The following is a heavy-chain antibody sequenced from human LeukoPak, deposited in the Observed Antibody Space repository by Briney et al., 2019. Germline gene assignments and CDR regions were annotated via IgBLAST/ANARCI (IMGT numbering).Heavy chain of an antibody. CDR2: INHSGST. J-gene: IGHJ5*02. CDR1: GGSFSGYY. CDR3: AREDIVVVPAAARLSNWFDP. Sequence: MPSETLSLTCAVYGGSFSGYYWSWIRQPPGKGLEWIGEINHSGSTNYNPSLKSRVTISVDTSKNQFSLKLSSVTAADTAVYYCAREDIVVVPAAARLSNWFDPWSQGTLVTVSS. V-gene: IGHV4-34*01. D-gene: IGHD2-2*01.